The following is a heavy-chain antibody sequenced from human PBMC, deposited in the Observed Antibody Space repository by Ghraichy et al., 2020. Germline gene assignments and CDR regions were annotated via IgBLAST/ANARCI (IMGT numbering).Heavy chain of an antibody. V-gene: IGHV4-61*01. J-gene: IGHJ5*02. CDR1: GGSVSSGSYY. CDR3: ARDHASCSGTDCYRGDNWFDP. CDR2: IYYSGST. D-gene: IGHD2-2*01. Sequence: SETLSLTCTVSGGSVSSGSYYWNWIRQSPTKGLEWIGFIYYSGSTNYNPSLKSRVIISVDTSKNQFSLKLSSVIAADTAVYYCARDHASCSGTDCYRGDNWFDPWGQGTRVTVSS.